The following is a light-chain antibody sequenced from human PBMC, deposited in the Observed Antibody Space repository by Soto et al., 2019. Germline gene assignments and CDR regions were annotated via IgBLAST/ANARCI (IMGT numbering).Light chain of an antibody. Sequence: QSALTQPAFVSGSPGHPVTFSVTGTSSDVGSYNLVSLYQQHPAKAAKVMIYEVSKPPSGVPNRFSGSTSGSTASLTISGLPAEDEADYYCCSYAGSSTYVFGTGTKVTAL. CDR1: SSDVGSYNL. CDR2: EVS. J-gene: IGLJ1*01. V-gene: IGLV2-23*02. CDR3: CSYAGSSTYV.